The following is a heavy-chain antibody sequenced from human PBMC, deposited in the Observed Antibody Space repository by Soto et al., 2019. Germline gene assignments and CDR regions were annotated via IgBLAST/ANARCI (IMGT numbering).Heavy chain of an antibody. CDR1: GFTFSSYG. CDR2: IWYDGSNK. Sequence: GGSLRLSCAASGFTFSSYGMHWVRQAPGKGLEWVAVIWYDGSNKYYADSVKGRFTISRDTSKNQFSLKLSSVTAADTAVYYCARGVQFRGRFDLWGQGTLVTVSS. J-gene: IGHJ5*02. V-gene: IGHV3-33*01. D-gene: IGHD4-4*01. CDR3: ARGVQFRGRFDL.